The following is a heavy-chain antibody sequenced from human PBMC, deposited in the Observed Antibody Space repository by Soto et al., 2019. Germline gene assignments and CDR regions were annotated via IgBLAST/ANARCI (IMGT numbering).Heavy chain of an antibody. CDR1: GVTFSSYG. V-gene: IGHV3-30*18. CDR2: ISYDGNNK. D-gene: IGHD5-18*01. CDR3: AKDKSTLRYSFLTDY. Sequence: QVQLVESGGGVVQPGRSLRLSCAASGVTFSSYGMHWVRHAPGKGLEWVAVISYDGNNKYYADSVKGRFTISRDDSKNTLYLQMNSLRSEYTAVYYCAKDKSTLRYSFLTDYWGQGTLVTVSS. J-gene: IGHJ4*02.